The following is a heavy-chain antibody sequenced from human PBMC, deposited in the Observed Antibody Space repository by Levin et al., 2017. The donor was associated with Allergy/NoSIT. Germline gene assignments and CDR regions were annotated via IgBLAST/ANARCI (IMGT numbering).Heavy chain of an antibody. CDR2: ISSSSNTI. CDR1: GFTFSPYA. J-gene: IGHJ4*02. Sequence: GGSLRLSCAASGFTFSPYAMNWVRQAPGKGLEWVSFISSSSNTIYYADSVKGRFTISRDNAENSLYLQMNSLKAEDTAVYYCARDRARNYHFDNWGQGTLVTVSS. V-gene: IGHV3-48*01. CDR3: ARDRARNYHFDN. D-gene: IGHD1-7*01.